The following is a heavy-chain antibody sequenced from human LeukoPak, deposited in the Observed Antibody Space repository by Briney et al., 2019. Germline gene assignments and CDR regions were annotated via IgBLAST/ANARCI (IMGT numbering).Heavy chain of an antibody. D-gene: IGHD3-22*01. Sequence: PGGSLRLSCAASGFTLSRDSMNWVRQAPGKGLEWISYISHDSGIRFYADSVRGRFTISGDNSKNTLYLQMNSLRAEDTAVYYCARSYYYDSSHTADYWGQGTLVTVSS. J-gene: IGHJ4*02. CDR2: ISHDSGIR. CDR1: GFTLSRDS. V-gene: IGHV3-48*01. CDR3: ARSYYYDSSHTADY.